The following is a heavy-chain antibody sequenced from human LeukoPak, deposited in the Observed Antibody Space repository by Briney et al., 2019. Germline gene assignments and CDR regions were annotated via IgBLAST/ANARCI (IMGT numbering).Heavy chain of an antibody. CDR2: ISGRNGNT. D-gene: IGHD2/OR15-2a*01. J-gene: IGHJ4*02. Sequence: ASVKVSCKASGYSFTDYGITWVRQAPGQGLEWMGWISGRNGNTNYSQRLQGRVTMTTDTSTSTAYMELRSLTSDDTAVYYCARDHALWSNCYDYWGQGTLVTVSS. CDR1: GYSFTDYG. V-gene: IGHV1-18*01. CDR3: ARDHALWSNCYDY.